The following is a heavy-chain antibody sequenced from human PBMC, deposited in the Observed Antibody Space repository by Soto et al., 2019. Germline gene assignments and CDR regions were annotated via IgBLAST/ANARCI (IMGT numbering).Heavy chain of an antibody. D-gene: IGHD3-22*01. V-gene: IGHV1-69*06. CDR3: AQVLPSDYYDSSGYYPLDS. CDR2: IIPIFGTA. Sequence: SVNVSCKASGGTFSSYAISWVRQAPGQGLEWMGGIIPIFGTANYAQKFQGRVTITADKSTSTAYMELSSLRSEDTAVYYCAQVLPSDYYDSSGYYPLDSWGQGPLVTVSS. J-gene: IGHJ4*02. CDR1: GGTFSSYA.